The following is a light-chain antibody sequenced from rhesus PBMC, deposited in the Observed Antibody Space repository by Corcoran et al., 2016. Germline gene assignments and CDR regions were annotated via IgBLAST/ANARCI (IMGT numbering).Light chain of an antibody. Sequence: DIQMTQSPSSVSASVGERVTITCRARQGISSYLAWYQQKPGKAPKLLIYFATTLQSGVPSRSSGSGSGTEFTRTISSPRPEAFATYYCQQYNSLPWTFGKGTKVEIK. J-gene: IGKJ1*01. CDR2: FAT. CDR1: QGISSY. CDR3: QQYNSLPWT. V-gene: IGKV1-25*02.